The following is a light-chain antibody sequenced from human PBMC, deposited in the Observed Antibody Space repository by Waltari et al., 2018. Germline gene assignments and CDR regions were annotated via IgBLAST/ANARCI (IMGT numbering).Light chain of an antibody. V-gene: IGKV1-39*01. CDR3: QQSNRWA. CDR2: SAS. CDR1: PSISNC. J-gene: IGKJ1*01. Sequence: IQIAQSPSSLSASVGSRGTIACRASPSISNCLNWYQQKPGKEPKLLNVSASSLQSGVPSRSSGSGYGTEFTLSIRSLQPEDFASYYCQQSNRWACGQGTKVEIK.